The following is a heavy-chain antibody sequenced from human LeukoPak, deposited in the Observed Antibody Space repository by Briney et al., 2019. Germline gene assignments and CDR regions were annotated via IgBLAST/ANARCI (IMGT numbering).Heavy chain of an antibody. J-gene: IGHJ4*02. CDR2: IYYSGST. V-gene: IGHV4-59*08. CDR3: AASYYDFWSGYPPGGFDY. Sequence: SETLSLTCTVSGGSISSYYWSWIRQPPGKGLEWIGYIYYSGSTNYNPSLKSRVTISVDTSKNQFSLKLSSVAAADTAVYYCAASYYDFWSGYPPGGFDYWGQGTLVTVSS. CDR1: GGSISSYY. D-gene: IGHD3-3*01.